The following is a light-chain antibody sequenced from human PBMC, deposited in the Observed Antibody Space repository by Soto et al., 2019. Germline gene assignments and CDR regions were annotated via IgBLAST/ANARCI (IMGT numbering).Light chain of an antibody. CDR2: GNS. CDR3: QSYDSSLSGSV. V-gene: IGLV1-40*01. CDR1: SSNIGAGYY. Sequence: QSVLTQPPSVSGAPGQRVTISCTGSSSNIGAGYYVHWYQHLPGTAPKLLIYGNSNRPSGVPDRFSGSKSGTSASLAITGLQAEDEADYYCQSYDSSLSGSVFGGGTKLTVL. J-gene: IGLJ3*02.